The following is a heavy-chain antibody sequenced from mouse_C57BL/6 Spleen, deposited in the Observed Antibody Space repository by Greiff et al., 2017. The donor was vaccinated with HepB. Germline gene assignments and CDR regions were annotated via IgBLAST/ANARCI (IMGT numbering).Heavy chain of an antibody. J-gene: IGHJ3*01. CDR2: IYPGDGDT. Sequence: QVQLQQSGPELVKPGASVKISCKASGYAFSSSWMNWVKQRPGKGLEWIGRIYPGDGDTNYNGKFKGKATLTADKASSTAYMQLSSLTSEDSAVYFCSRLDGYYRFGFAYWGQGTLVTVSA. D-gene: IGHD2-3*01. CDR1: GYAFSSSW. CDR3: SRLDGYYRFGFAY. V-gene: IGHV1-82*01.